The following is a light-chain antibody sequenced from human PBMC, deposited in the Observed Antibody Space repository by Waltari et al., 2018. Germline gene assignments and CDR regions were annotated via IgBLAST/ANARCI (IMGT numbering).Light chain of an antibody. Sequence: QSVLTQPPSVSGAPGQRVTISCSGTKSNIGADFDFHWYQQVPGTAPKLLLHRFSNRPSGVSDRFSGFKSGASASLVITGLQAEDEAMYYCQSYDTTLSAVVFGGGTRLTV. CDR1: KSNIGADFD. V-gene: IGLV1-40*01. CDR2: RFS. J-gene: IGLJ2*01. CDR3: QSYDTTLSAVV.